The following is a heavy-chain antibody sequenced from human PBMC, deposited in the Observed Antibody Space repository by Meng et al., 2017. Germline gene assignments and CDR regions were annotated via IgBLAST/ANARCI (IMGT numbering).Heavy chain of an antibody. D-gene: IGHD3-9*01. V-gene: IGHV1-69*01. CDR3: AREYRDILTGYRYFDY. CDR1: GGTVSSYA. CDR2: IIPIFGTA. Sequence: QVQLVQAGAVVKKPGSSVKVSWKASGGTVSSYAISWVRQAPGQGLEWMGGIIPIFGTANYAQKFQGRVTITADESTSTAYMELSSLRSEDTAVYYCAREYRDILTGYRYFDYWGQGTLVTVSS. J-gene: IGHJ4*02.